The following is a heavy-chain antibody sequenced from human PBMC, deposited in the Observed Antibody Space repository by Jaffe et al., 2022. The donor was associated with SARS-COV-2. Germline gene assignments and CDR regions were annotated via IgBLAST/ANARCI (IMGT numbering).Heavy chain of an antibody. J-gene: IGHJ4*02. D-gene: IGHD6-13*01. CDR2: IYYSGST. Sequence: QLQLQESGPGLVKPSETLSLTCTVSGGSISSSSYYWGWIRQPPGKGLEWIGSIYYSGSTYYNPSLKSRVTISVDTSKNQFSLKLSSVTAADTAVYYCASSSIAAAGTMSFGYWGQGTLVTVSS. V-gene: IGHV4-39*01. CDR3: ASSSIAAAGTMSFGY. CDR1: GGSISSSSYY.